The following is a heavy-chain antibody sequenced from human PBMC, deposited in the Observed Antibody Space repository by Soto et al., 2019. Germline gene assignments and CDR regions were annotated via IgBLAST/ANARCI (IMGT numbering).Heavy chain of an antibody. J-gene: IGHJ4*02. Sequence: EVQLVESGGGLVQPGGSLRLSCAASGFTVSSNHMSWVRQAPGKGLEWVSLIYSGGSTYYADSVKGRFTFSRDNSQNTLYHQMNSLRAEDTAVYYCAGPGEQHRYWGQGTLVTVSS. V-gene: IGHV3-66*01. D-gene: IGHD3-16*01. CDR2: IYSGGST. CDR1: GFTVSSNH. CDR3: AGPGEQHRY.